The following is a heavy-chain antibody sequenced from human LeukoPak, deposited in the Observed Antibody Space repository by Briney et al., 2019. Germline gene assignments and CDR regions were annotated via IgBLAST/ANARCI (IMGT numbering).Heavy chain of an antibody. CDR2: INPNSGGT. CDR1: GYIFTDYY. J-gene: IGHJ4*02. Sequence: ASVKVSCKASGYIFTDYYMHWVRQAPGQGLEWMGWINPNSGGTNYAQKFQGRVTMTRDTSISTAYMELSRLRSDDTAVYYCARERVTGGWGTFDYWGQGTLVTVSS. D-gene: IGHD6-19*01. CDR3: ARERVTGGWGTFDY. V-gene: IGHV1-2*02.